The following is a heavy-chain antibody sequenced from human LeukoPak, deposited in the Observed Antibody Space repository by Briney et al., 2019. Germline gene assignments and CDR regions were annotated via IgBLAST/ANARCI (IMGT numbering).Heavy chain of an antibody. D-gene: IGHD6-13*01. CDR3: ARGGSDWYIAS. J-gene: IGHJ5*01. V-gene: IGHV4-34*01. Sequence: SETLSLTCAVSGGSFSDFYWSWIRQSPGKGLQWIGEINRSGSTNYNPSLKSRVTISVGTSKNQFSLWLSSVTAADTAVYFCARGGSDWYIASWGQGTLVTVSS. CDR1: GGSFSDFY. CDR2: INRSGST.